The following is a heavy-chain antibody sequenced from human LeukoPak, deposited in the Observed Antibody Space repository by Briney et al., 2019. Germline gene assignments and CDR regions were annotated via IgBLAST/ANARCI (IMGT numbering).Heavy chain of an antibody. J-gene: IGHJ4*02. V-gene: IGHV3-30*02. Sequence: GGSLRLSCAASGFTFSSYGMHWVRQAPGKGLEWVAFIRYDGNNKYYADSVKGRFTISRDNSKNTLFLQMNSLRAEDTAVYYCAKVQYGGPYNFDYRGQGTLVTVSS. CDR3: AKVQYGGPYNFDY. D-gene: IGHD4/OR15-4a*01. CDR1: GFTFSSYG. CDR2: IRYDGNNK.